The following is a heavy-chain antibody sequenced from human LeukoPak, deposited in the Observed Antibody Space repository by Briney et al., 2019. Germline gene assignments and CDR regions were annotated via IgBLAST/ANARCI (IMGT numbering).Heavy chain of an antibody. Sequence: GGSLRLSCAASGFPLSNYSMASVPQTRAKGLERVSSIHSSSSYIYYADSVKGRFTISRDNAKNPLYLQMNSLRAEDTAVYYCARASGYTSGWYDDAFDIWGQGTMVTVSS. V-gene: IGHV3-21*01. J-gene: IGHJ3*02. CDR3: ARASGYTSGWYDDAFDI. D-gene: IGHD6-19*01. CDR2: IHSSSSYI. CDR1: GFPLSNYS.